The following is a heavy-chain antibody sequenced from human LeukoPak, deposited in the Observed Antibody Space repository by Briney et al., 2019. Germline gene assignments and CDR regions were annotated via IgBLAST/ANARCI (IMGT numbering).Heavy chain of an antibody. V-gene: IGHV1-69*13. Sequence: ASVKVSCKASGGTVSRYPISWVRQAPGQGLEWMGGIIPIFGTANYAQKFQGRVTITADESTSTAYMELSSLRSEDTAVYYCARDRPGRYCSTISCYSASPFDPWGQGTLVTVSS. CDR1: GGTVSRYP. CDR2: IIPIFGTA. J-gene: IGHJ5*02. D-gene: IGHD2-2*02. CDR3: ARDRPGRYCSTISCYSASPFDP.